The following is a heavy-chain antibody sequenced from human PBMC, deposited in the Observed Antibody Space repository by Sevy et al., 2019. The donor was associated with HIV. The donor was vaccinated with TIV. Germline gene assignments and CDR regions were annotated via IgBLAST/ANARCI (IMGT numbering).Heavy chain of an antibody. CDR1: GFTFSSYA. J-gene: IGHJ4*02. CDR3: AKLQYYYDSSGYWQVVYFDY. V-gene: IGHV3-23*01. D-gene: IGHD3-22*01. CDR2: ISGSGGST. Sequence: GGSLRLSCAASGFTFSSYAMSWVRQAPGKGLEWVSAISGSGGSTYYAGSVKGRFTISRDNSKNTLYLQMNSLRAEDTAVYYCAKLQYYYDSSGYWQVVYFDYWGQGTLVTVSS.